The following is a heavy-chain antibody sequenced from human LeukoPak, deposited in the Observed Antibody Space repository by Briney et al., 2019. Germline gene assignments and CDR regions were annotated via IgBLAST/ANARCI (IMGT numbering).Heavy chain of an antibody. CDR2: ISSDGSIK. D-gene: IGHD5-12*01. V-gene: IGHV3-30*18. J-gene: IGHJ4*02. CDR1: KFTFSHYG. Sequence: PGGSLRLSCTASKFTFSHYGMQWVRQAPGKGLEWVAVISSDGSIKVYADSVKGRFTLSRDNSINTVDLQMNSLRAEDTAVYYCVKAVRSSGYDLFDSWGQGALVTVSS. CDR3: VKAVRSSGYDLFDS.